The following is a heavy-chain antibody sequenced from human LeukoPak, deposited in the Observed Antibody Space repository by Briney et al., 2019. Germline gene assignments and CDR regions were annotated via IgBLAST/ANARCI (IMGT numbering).Heavy chain of an antibody. CDR2: ISSSGSTI. CDR3: AKDMDVGDYGSGDYFDY. D-gene: IGHD3-10*01. J-gene: IGHJ4*02. V-gene: IGHV3-48*03. Sequence: GGSLRPSCAASGFTFSSYEMNWVRQAPGKGLEWVSYISSSGSTIYYADSVKGRFTISRDNAKNSLYLQMNSLRAEDTAVYYCAKDMDVGDYGSGDYFDYCGQGTLVTVSS. CDR1: GFTFSSYE.